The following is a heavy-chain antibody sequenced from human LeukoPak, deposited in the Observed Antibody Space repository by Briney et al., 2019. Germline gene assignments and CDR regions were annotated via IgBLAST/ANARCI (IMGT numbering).Heavy chain of an antibody. Sequence: GGSLRLSCAASGFTFSSYGMNWVRQAPGKGLEWVSGISWNSGSIGYADSVKGRFTISRDNAKNSLYLQMNSLRAEDMALYYCAKDRRRGYFGSGSNFDYWGQGTLVTVSS. CDR2: ISWNSGSI. CDR3: AKDRRRGYFGSGSNFDY. V-gene: IGHV3-9*03. J-gene: IGHJ4*02. D-gene: IGHD3-10*01. CDR1: GFTFSSYG.